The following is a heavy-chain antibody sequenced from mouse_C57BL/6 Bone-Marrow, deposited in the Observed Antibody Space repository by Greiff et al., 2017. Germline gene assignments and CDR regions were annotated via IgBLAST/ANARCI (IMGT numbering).Heavy chain of an antibody. J-gene: IGHJ3*01. V-gene: IGHV1-54*01. CDR2: INPGSGGT. D-gene: IGHD4-1*01. Sequence: QVQLQQSGAELVRPGTSVKVSCKASGYAFTNYLIEWVKQRPGQGLEWIGVINPGSGGTNHNEKFKGKATLTADKSSSTAYMQLSSLTSEDSAVYFCARSKNWDSWFAYWGQGTLVTVSA. CDR1: GYAFTNYL. CDR3: ARSKNWDSWFAY.